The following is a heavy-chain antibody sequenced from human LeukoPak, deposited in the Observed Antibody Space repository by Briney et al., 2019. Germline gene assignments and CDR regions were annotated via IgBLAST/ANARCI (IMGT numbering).Heavy chain of an antibody. V-gene: IGHV3-23*01. D-gene: IGHD6-13*01. CDR2: ISGSGGST. Sequence: SGGSLRLSCAASGFTLTSYAMSWVRQAPGKGLEWVSAISGSGGSTYYADSVKGRFTISRDNSKNTLYLQMNSLRAEDTAVYYCAKPRPSYSSSWYDHWGQGTLVTVSS. CDR3: AKPRPSYSSSWYDH. CDR1: GFTLTSYA. J-gene: IGHJ5*02.